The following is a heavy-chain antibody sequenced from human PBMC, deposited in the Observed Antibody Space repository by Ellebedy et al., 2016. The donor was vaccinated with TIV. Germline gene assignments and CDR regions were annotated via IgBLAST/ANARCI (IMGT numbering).Heavy chain of an antibody. J-gene: IGHJ4*02. CDR3: ARRMSLPDYYDSSGYADFDY. CDR1: GYSFTSYW. D-gene: IGHD3-22*01. CDR2: IYPGDSDT. Sequence: GESLKISGKGSGYSFTSYWIGWVRQMPGKGLEWMGIIYPGDSDTRYSPSFQGQVTISADKSISTAYLQWSSLKASDTAMYYCARRMSLPDYYDSSGYADFDYWGQGTLVTVSS. V-gene: IGHV5-51*01.